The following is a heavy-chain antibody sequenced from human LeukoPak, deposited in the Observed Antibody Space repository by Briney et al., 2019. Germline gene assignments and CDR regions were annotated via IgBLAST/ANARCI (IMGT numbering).Heavy chain of an antibody. V-gene: IGHV4-59*01. CDR2: IYYSGST. J-gene: IGHJ3*02. Sequence: SETLSLTCTVSGGSISSYYWSWIRQPPGRGLEWIGYIYYSGSTNYNPSLKSRVTISVDTSKNQFSLKSNSVTAADTAVYYCARESVVTPTFDVFGIWGQGTMVTVSS. CDR3: ARESVVTPTFDVFGI. CDR1: GGSISSYY. D-gene: IGHD4-23*01.